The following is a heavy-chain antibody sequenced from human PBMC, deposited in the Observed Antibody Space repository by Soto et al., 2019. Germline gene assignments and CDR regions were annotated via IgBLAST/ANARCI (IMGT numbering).Heavy chain of an antibody. CDR1: GFTFSSPW. V-gene: IGHV3-74*01. CDR2: INSDGSDT. D-gene: IGHD3-16*01. Sequence: EVQLVESGGGLVQPGGSLRLSCVASGFTFSSPWMHWVRQSPGKGLVWVSRINSDGSDTTYEDSVKGRFTISRDNAKNTLYLQMHSRRAEDTAVYYWARGLEECARPTVIWGQGTLVTVSS. CDR3: ARGLEECARPTVI. J-gene: IGHJ3*02.